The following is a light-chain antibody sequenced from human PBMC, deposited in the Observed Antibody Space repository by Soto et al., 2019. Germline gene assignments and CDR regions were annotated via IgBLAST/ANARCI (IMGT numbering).Light chain of an antibody. CDR2: GAS. CDR1: QSVSSSY. Sequence: ENVLKQSPGALSLSTGERATLSCRASQSVSSSYLAWYQQKPGQAPRLLSYGASSRATGIPDRFSGSGSGTDFTLTISRLEPEDFAVYYCQQYGSSPTWTFGQGTKVDIK. CDR3: QQYGSSPTWT. V-gene: IGKV3-20*01. J-gene: IGKJ1*01.